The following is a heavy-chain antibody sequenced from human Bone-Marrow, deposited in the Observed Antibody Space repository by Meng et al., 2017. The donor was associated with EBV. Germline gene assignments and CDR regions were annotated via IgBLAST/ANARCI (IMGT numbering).Heavy chain of an antibody. D-gene: IGHD3-10*01. J-gene: IGHJ4*02. CDR1: GGPFRYYA. CDR3: ASESGRGYTPDY. Sequence: QVQLVQSAAEVKKPGSSVKVSCKTSGGPFRYYAISWVRQAPGQGLEWLGGFLPRLGAPNYAQKFHGRVKITADESTSTHYMDLSSLRSEDTAIYYCASESGRGYTPDYWGQGTLVTVS. CDR2: FLPRLGAP. V-gene: IGHV1-69*01.